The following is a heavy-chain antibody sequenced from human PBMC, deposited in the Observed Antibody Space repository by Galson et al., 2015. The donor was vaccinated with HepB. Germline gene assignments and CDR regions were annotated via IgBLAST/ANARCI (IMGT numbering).Heavy chain of an antibody. D-gene: IGHD4-17*01. J-gene: IGHJ2*01. CDR1: GYSFINFG. Sequence: SVKVSCKASGYSFINFGISWVRQAPGQGLEWLGWISPYNGNTNFAQKFQDRVTLTTDTSTNTAYMELRSLRSDDTAVYYRAKSTVTTLWGFWYFDLWGRGSLLTVSS. CDR3: AKSTVTTLWGFWYFDL. CDR2: ISPYNGNT. V-gene: IGHV1-18*01.